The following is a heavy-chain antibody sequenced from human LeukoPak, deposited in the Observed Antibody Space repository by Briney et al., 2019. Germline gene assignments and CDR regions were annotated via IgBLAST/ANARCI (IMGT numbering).Heavy chain of an antibody. CDR1: GGSISSSIYY. V-gene: IGHV4-39*01. J-gene: IGHJ4*02. Sequence: SETLSLTCTVSGGSISSSIYYWGWVRQPPGKGLEWIGSIYYTGSTYYNPSLKSRVTISVDTSRNQFSLKLSSVTATDTAVYYCARTGVGGYGEIDYWGQGTLVTVSS. CDR2: IYYTGST. D-gene: IGHD4-17*01. CDR3: ARTGVGGYGEIDY.